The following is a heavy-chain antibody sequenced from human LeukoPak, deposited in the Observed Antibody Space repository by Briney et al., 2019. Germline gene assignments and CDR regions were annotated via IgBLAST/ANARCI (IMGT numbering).Heavy chain of an antibody. CDR3: ARHCGGDCYLEGLNAFDI. CDR1: GGSVRRGNYY. Sequence: SETLSLTCTVSGGSVRRGNYYWPWIRQPAGSGLEWIGRIYTSGTTDYNPSLRTRVTISVDASRNQFSLNLSSVTAADTAVYYCARHCGGDCYLEGLNAFDIWGQGTMVTVSS. CDR2: IYTSGTT. D-gene: IGHD2-21*01. V-gene: IGHV4-61*02. J-gene: IGHJ3*02.